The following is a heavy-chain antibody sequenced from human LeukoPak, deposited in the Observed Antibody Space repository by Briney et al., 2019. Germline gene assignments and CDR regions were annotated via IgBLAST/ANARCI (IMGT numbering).Heavy chain of an antibody. V-gene: IGHV4-34*01. Sequence: SETLSLTCAVYGGSLSGYYWSWIRQPPGKGLEWIGEINHSGSTNYNPSLKSRVTISVDTSKNQFSLKLSSVTAADTAVYYCARGPAAIFGVVIIPIDYWGQGTLVTVSS. CDR1: GGSLSGYY. CDR3: ARGPAAIFGVVIIPIDY. J-gene: IGHJ4*02. CDR2: INHSGST. D-gene: IGHD3-3*01.